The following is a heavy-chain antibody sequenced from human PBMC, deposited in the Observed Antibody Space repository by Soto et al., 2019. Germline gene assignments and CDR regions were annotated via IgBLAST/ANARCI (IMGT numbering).Heavy chain of an antibody. D-gene: IGHD1-26*01. CDR2: IWYDGSNK. V-gene: IGHV3-33*01. CDR1: GLTSLSYG. Sequence: GGAVRVSSSPSGLTSLSYGMHWVRQAPGKGLEWVAVIWYDGSNKYYADSVKGRFTISRDNSKNTLYLQMNSLRAEDTAVYYCARGLGGADSWGQGT. CDR3: ARGLGGADS. J-gene: IGHJ4*02.